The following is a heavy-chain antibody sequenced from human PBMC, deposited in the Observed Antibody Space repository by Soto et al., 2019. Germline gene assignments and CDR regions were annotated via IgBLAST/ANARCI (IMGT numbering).Heavy chain of an antibody. D-gene: IGHD1-20*01. CDR1: GFTFISYC. CDR3: AIGPRITGATRVGAFDI. J-gene: IGHJ3*02. Sequence: PGGSPTLSRATSGFTFISYCKRWAPQVPSKGREWVAVISYDGSNKYYADSVKGRFTISRDNSKNTLYLQMNSLRAEDTAVYYCAIGPRITGATRVGAFDIWGQGTMVTVSS. V-gene: IGHV3-30*03. CDR2: ISYDGSNK.